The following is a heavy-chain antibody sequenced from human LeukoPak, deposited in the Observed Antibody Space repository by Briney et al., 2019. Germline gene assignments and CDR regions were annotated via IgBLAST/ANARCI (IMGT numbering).Heavy chain of an antibody. CDR3: ASRSSGWSGIDY. V-gene: IGHV3-53*01. Sequence: PGGSLRFSCAASGFTVSSNYMSWVRQAPGKGLEWVSVIYSGGSTYYADSVKGRFTISRDNSKNTLYLQMNSLRAEDTAVYYCASRSSGWSGIDYWGQGTLFTVSS. D-gene: IGHD6-19*01. CDR1: GFTVSSNY. J-gene: IGHJ4*02. CDR2: IYSGGST.